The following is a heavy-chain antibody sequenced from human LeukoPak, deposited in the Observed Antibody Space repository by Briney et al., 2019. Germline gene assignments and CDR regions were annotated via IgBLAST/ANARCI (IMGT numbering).Heavy chain of an antibody. D-gene: IGHD3-22*01. CDR3: AKGHYYDSSGSFDY. J-gene: IGHJ4*02. CDR2: IKQDGSEK. CDR1: GFTFSSYW. Sequence: GGSLRLSCAASGFTFSSYWMSWVRQAPGKGLEWVANIKQDGSEKYYVDSVKGRFTISRDNAKNSLYLQMNSLRAEDTAVYYCAKGHYYDSSGSFDYWGQGTLVTVSS. V-gene: IGHV3-7*01.